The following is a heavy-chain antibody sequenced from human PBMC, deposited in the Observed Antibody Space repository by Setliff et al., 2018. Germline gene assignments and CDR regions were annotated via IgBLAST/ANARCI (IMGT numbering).Heavy chain of an antibody. CDR2: IKQEGSEK. D-gene: IGHD1-7*01. CDR3: ARLPHTPNWNYRREVFDY. J-gene: IGHJ4*02. CDR1: GFTFSSYW. Sequence: PGGSLRLSCAASGFTFSSYWMTWVRQAPGKGLEWVANIKQEGSEKYYVDSVKGRFTISRDNAKNSLYLQMNSLRAEDTAVYYCARLPHTPNWNYRREVFDYWGQGTLVTVSS. V-gene: IGHV3-7*01.